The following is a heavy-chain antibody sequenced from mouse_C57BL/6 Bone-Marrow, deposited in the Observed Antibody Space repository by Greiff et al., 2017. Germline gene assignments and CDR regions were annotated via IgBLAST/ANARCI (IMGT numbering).Heavy chain of an antibody. D-gene: IGHD1-1*01. J-gene: IGHJ3*01. CDR3: ARHYYGSSFAY. CDR1: GYAFSSSW. CDR2: IYPGDGDT. Sequence: QVQLQQSGPELVKPGASVKISCKASGYAFSSSWMNWVKQRPGKGLEWIGRIYPGDGDTNYNGKFKGKATLTADKSSSTAYMQLSSLTSEDSAVYFCARHYYGSSFAYWGQGTLVTVSA. V-gene: IGHV1-82*01.